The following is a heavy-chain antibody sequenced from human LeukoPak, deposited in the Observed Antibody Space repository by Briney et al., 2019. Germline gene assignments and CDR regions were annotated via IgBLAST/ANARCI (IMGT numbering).Heavy chain of an antibody. D-gene: IGHD3-16*01. V-gene: IGHV3-53*01. CDR2: IYSGGST. J-gene: IGHJ4*02. Sequence: GGSLRLSCAASGFTVISNYMSWVRQAPAKGLEWVSVIYSGGSTYYADSVKGRFTISRDNSKNTLYLQMNSLRAEDTAVYYCAALPMITFGGVNWGQGTLVTVSS. CDR1: GFTVISNY. CDR3: AALPMITFGGVN.